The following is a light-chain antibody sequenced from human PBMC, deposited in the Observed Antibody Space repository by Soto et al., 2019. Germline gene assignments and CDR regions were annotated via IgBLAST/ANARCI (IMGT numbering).Light chain of an antibody. CDR2: TPS. J-gene: IGKJ1*01. Sequence: DIQMTQSPSTLSASIGDRITISCRASQNIDTWLAWYQQRPGEAPKLLIYTPSNLENGVPSRFSGSGSATAFTLTFSSLQPEEFATYYCQQYSDCSRSFGQGTKVE. V-gene: IGKV1-5*03. CDR3: QQYSDCSRS. CDR1: QNIDTW.